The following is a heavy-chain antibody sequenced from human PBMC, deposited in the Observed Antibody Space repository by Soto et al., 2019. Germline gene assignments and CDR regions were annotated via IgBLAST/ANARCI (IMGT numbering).Heavy chain of an antibody. CDR2: ISDDGSNK. D-gene: IGHD2-2*01. J-gene: IGHJ4*02. CDR3: ANYCRSTSCFSGGLEH. Sequence: QVQLVESGGGVVQPGRSLRLSCAASGFTFSSYGMHWVRQAPGKGLEWVAVISDDGSNKYYADSVKGRFTISRDNSKNPLYLQMNSLRAEDTAVYYCANYCRSTSCFSGGLEHWGQGTLVTVSS. V-gene: IGHV3-30*18. CDR1: GFTFSSYG.